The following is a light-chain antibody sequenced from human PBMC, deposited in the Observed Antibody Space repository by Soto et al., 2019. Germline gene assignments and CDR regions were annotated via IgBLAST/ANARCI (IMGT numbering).Light chain of an antibody. J-gene: IGLJ2*01. CDR1: RNDIGTYNL. CDR2: EGN. CDR3: SSYAGSNNQGV. Sequence: QSVLTQPASVSESPGQSISISCGGGRNDIGTYNLVSWYQQHPGKAPKLIIYEGNKRPSGVPDRFSGSKSGNTASLTVSGLQAEDEADYYCSSYAGSNNQGVFGGGTQLTVL. V-gene: IGLV2-14*02.